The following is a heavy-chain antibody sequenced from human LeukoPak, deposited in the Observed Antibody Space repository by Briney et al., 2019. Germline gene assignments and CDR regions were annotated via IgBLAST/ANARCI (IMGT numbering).Heavy chain of an antibody. CDR3: ARSYSGSFLY. J-gene: IGHJ1*01. CDR2: VYHGGNT. Sequence: PSDTLSLTCTVSGGSLSNGYYRGWIRPPPGKGLEFIGSVYHGGNTYYKASLKSRVTISLDTSKNQFSLRLSSVTAADTAVYYCARSYSGSFLYWGQGSLVTVSS. D-gene: IGHD1-26*01. V-gene: IGHV4-38-2*02. CDR1: GGSLSNGYY.